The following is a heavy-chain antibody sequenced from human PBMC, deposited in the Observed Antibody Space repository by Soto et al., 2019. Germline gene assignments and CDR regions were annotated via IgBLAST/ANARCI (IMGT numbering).Heavy chain of an antibody. D-gene: IGHD3-9*01. V-gene: IGHV3-30-3*01. CDR3: ARVLTGXHPEGLYGMDV. CDR1: GFTFSSYA. CDR2: ISYDGSNK. Sequence: QVQLVEAGGGVVQPGRSLRLSCAASGFTFSSYAMHWVRQAPGKGLEWVAVISYDGSNKYYADSVKGRFTISRDNSKNXXXXXXXXXXXXXXXXYXXARVLTGXHPEGLYGMDVWGQGTTVTVSS. J-gene: IGHJ6*02.